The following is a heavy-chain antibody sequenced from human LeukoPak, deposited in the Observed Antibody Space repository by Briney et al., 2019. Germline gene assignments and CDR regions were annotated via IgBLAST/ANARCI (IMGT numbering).Heavy chain of an antibody. V-gene: IGHV3-23*01. CDR2: ISSRGDST. CDR3: VKGPRPDITVAHTVEN. J-gene: IGHJ4*02. Sequence: GGSLILSCAASGFIFSNYATSWVRQVPGRGLEWVSTISSRGDSTYVADSVKGRFTISRDNSKNSLYPQMNTVRAEDTAVYYCVKGPRPDITVAHTVENWGQGTLVTVSS. CDR1: GFIFSNYA. D-gene: IGHD6-19*01.